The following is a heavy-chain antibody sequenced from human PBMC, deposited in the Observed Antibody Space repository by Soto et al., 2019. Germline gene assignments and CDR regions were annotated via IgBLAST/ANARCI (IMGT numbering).Heavy chain of an antibody. CDR1: GASISSSSYY. D-gene: IGHD1-26*01. V-gene: IGHV4-39*01. CDR2: IYYSGST. J-gene: IGHJ6*02. Sequence: PSEPLSLTCTVTGASISSSSYYWGWIRQPPGKGLEWIGSIYYSGSTYYNPSLKSRVTISVDTSKNQFSLKLSSVTAADTAVYYCARHNLVGATTNYYYYGMDVWGQGTTVT. CDR3: ARHNLVGATTNYYYYGMDV.